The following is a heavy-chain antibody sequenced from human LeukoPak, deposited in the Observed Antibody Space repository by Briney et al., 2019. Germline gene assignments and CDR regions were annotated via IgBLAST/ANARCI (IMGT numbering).Heavy chain of an antibody. V-gene: IGHV3-7*01. D-gene: IGHD4-23*01. J-gene: IGHJ6*03. Sequence: PGGSLRLSCAASGFTFSSFWMTWVRQAPGKGLEWVANIKEDGSDKYYVDSVKGRFTISRDNSKNTLYLQMNSLRAEDTAVYYCAKTDSVAYYYYYMDVWGKGTTVTVSS. CDR3: AKTDSVAYYYYYMDV. CDR2: IKEDGSDK. CDR1: GFTFSSFW.